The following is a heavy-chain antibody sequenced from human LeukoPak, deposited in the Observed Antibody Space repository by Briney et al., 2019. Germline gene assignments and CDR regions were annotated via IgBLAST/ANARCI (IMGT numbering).Heavy chain of an antibody. CDR2: IKQDGSEK. CDR1: GFTFSSYW. Sequence: GGSLRLSCSASGFTFSSYWMSWVRQAPGKGLEWVANIKQDGSEKYYVDSVKGRFTISRDNAKNSLSLQMNSLRAEDTAVYYCARGRAPDAFDIWGQGTMVTVSS. J-gene: IGHJ3*02. V-gene: IGHV3-7*03. CDR3: ARGRAPDAFDI.